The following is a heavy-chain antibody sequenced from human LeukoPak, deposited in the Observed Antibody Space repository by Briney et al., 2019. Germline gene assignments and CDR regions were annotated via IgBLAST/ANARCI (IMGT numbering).Heavy chain of an antibody. CDR2: ISAYNGNT. D-gene: IGHD3-22*01. V-gene: IGHV1-18*01. CDR1: GYTFTSYG. CDR3: ASNDPGNSDYYDSSGYLWPPAY. J-gene: IGHJ4*02. Sequence: ASVKVSCKASGYTFTSYGISWGRQAPGQGLEWMGWISAYNGNTNYAQKLQGRVTMTTDTSTSTAYMELRRLSSDDTAVYYCASNDPGNSDYYDSSGYLWPPAYWGPGTLVTVSS.